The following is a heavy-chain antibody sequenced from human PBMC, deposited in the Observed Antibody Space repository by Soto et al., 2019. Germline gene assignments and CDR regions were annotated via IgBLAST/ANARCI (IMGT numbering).Heavy chain of an antibody. J-gene: IGHJ4*02. CDR2: IWYDGSKK. D-gene: IGHD3-9*01. CDR1: GFTFSRYG. V-gene: IGHV3-33*01. Sequence: PGGSLRLSCAASGFTFSRYGMHWVRQAPGKGLEWVAVIWYDGSKKYYADSVKGRFTISRDNSQNTPYLQMNSLRAEDTAVYYCARNILTGYYPYFDNWGQGTLVTVSS. CDR3: ARNILTGYYPYFDN.